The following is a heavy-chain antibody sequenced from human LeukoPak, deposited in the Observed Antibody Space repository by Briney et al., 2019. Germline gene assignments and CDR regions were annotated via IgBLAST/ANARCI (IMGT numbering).Heavy chain of an antibody. CDR2: IWYDGSNK. Sequence: GRSLRLSCAASGFTFSDYGMHWVRQAPGKGLGWVAVIWYDGSNKYYTDSVKGRFTISRDNSKNTLYLQMNSLRAEDTAVYYCAKQISSSWYYFDYWGQGTLVTVSS. CDR1: GFTFSDYG. CDR3: AKQISSSWYYFDY. J-gene: IGHJ4*02. V-gene: IGHV3-33*06. D-gene: IGHD6-13*01.